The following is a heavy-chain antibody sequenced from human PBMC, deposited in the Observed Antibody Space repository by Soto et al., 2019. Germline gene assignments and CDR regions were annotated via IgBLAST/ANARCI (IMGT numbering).Heavy chain of an antibody. CDR2: IYWNDDK. D-gene: IGHD3-3*01. CDR1: GFSLSTSGVG. Sequence: QITLKESGPTLVKPTQTLTLTCTFSGFSLSTSGVGVGWIRQPPGKALEWLALIYWNDDKRYSPSLKSRLTTPKDTSKTQVVLTMTNMDPVDTATYYCAHIRNPFFGVFTTHFDSWGKGTLVTVSS. CDR3: AHIRNPFFGVFTTHFDS. J-gene: IGHJ4*02. V-gene: IGHV2-5*01.